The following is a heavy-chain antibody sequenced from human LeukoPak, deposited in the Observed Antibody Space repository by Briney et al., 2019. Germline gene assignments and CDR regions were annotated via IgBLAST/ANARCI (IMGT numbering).Heavy chain of an antibody. V-gene: IGHV1-18*01. CDR3: ARDVPRDIVVVPAAIRGYAFDI. J-gene: IGHJ3*02. D-gene: IGHD2-2*02. CDR1: GYTFTSYG. CDR2: ISAYNGNT. Sequence: GASVKVSCKASGYTFTSYGISWVRQAPGQGLEWMGWISAYNGNTNYAQKLQGRVTMTTDTSTSTAYMELRSLRSDDTAVYYCARDVPRDIVVVPAAIRGYAFDIWGQGIMVTVSS.